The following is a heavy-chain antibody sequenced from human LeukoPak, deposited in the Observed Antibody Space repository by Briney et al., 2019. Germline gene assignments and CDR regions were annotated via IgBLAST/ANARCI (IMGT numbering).Heavy chain of an antibody. CDR3: ATARAPHEVLKLEAD. V-gene: IGHV3-30-3*01. CDR1: GFTFSSYA. J-gene: IGHJ4*02. Sequence: GGSLRLSCVASGFTFSSYAMHWVRQAPGKGLEWVAVISFDGFNKFYADSLKGRFTVSRDNSRNTLYLEMNSLRTEDTAVYYCATARAPHEVLKLEADWGQGTLVTVSS. D-gene: IGHD2-15*01. CDR2: ISFDGFNK.